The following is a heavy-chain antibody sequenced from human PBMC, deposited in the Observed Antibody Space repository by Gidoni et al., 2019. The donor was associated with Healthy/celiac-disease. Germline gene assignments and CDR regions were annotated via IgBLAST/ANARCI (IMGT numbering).Heavy chain of an antibody. CDR2: IWYDGSNK. CDR1: GFTFSSYG. CDR3: ARGGGYSGYDTFDY. J-gene: IGHJ4*02. V-gene: IGHV3-33*01. Sequence: QVQLVESGGGVVQPGRSLRLSCAASGFTFSSYGMHWVRQAPGKGLEWVAVIWYDGSNKYYADSVKGRFTISRENSKNTLYLQMNSLRAEDTAVYYCARGGGYSGYDTFDYWGQGTLVTVSS. D-gene: IGHD5-12*01.